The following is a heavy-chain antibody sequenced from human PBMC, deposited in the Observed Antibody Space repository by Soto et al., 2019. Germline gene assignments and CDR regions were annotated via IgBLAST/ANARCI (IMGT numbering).Heavy chain of an antibody. Sequence: PGGSLRLSCAASGFTVSSNYMSWVRQAPGKGLEWVSAISGSGGSTYYADSVKGRFTISRDNSKNTLYLQMNSLRAEDTAVYYCAKQTILRYYVMDVWGQGTTVTVSS. CDR2: ISGSGGST. J-gene: IGHJ6*02. CDR3: AKQTILRYYVMDV. V-gene: IGHV3-23*01. CDR1: GFTVSSNY. D-gene: IGHD3-16*02.